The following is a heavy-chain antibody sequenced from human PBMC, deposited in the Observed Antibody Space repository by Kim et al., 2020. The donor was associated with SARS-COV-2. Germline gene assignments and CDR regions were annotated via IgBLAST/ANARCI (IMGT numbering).Heavy chain of an antibody. CDR3: AKGQWLDYYGMDV. CDR1: GFTFSSYA. J-gene: IGHJ6*02. V-gene: IGHV3-23*03. Sequence: GGSLRLSCAASGFTFSSYAMSWVRQAPGKGLEWVSVIYSGGSSTYYADSVKGRFTISRDNSKKTLYLQMNILRAEDTAVYFCAKGQWLDYYGMDVWGQGTTVAVSS. CDR2: IYSGGSST. D-gene: IGHD6-19*01.